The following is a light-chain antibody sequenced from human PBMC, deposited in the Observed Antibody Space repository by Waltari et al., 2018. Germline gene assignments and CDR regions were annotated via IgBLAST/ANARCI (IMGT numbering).Light chain of an antibody. CDR1: QSVNTN. CDR3: QQYKHWPPYN. Sequence: EIVMTQSPATLSVSPGERATLSCRASQSVNTNLAWYQQKPGQAPSLLIYAASTRATGIPARFSGSGAETEFTLTISSLQSEDFAVYYCQQYKHWPPYNFGQGTKLEIK. J-gene: IGKJ2*01. V-gene: IGKV3-15*01. CDR2: AAS.